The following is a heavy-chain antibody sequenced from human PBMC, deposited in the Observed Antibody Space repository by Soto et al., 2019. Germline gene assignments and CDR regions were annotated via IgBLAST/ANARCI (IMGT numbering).Heavy chain of an antibody. D-gene: IGHD3-3*01. J-gene: IGHJ6*03. V-gene: IGHV3-49*03. CDR2: IRSKAYGGTT. CDR3: TREVRESNDFWSGYYKDYYYYMDV. CDR1: GFTFGDYA. Sequence: GGSLRLSCTASGFTFGDYAMSWFRQAPGKGLEWVGFIRSKAYGGTTEYAASVKGRFTISRDDSKSIAYLQMNSLKTEDTAVYYCTREVRESNDFWSGYYKDYYYYMDVWGKGTTVTVSS.